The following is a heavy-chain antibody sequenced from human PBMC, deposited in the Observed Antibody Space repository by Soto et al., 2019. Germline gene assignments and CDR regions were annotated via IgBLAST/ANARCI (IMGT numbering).Heavy chain of an antibody. J-gene: IGHJ3*02. CDR2: ISAYNGNT. CDR3: ARENERNYGDYDPGAFDI. CDR1: GYTFTSYG. V-gene: IGHV1-18*01. D-gene: IGHD4-17*01. Sequence: QVQLVQSGAEVKKPGASVKVSCKASGYTFTSYGISWVRQAPGQGLEWMGWISAYNGNTNYAQKLQGRVTMTTDTSTSTAYMELRSLRSDDTAVYYCARENERNYGDYDPGAFDIWGQGTMVTVSS.